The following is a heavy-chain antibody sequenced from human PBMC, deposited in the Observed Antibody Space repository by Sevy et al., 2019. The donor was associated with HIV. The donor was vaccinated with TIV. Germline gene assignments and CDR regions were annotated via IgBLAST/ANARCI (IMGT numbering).Heavy chain of an antibody. D-gene: IGHD6-13*01. J-gene: IGHJ5*02. CDR3: ARDRGLRLYSSSWYGWFDP. Sequence: SQTLSLTCAISGDSVSSNSAAWNWIRQSPSRGLEWLGRTYYRSKWYNDYAVSVKSRITINPDTSKNQFSLQLNSVTPEDTAVHYCARDRGLRLYSSSWYGWFDPWGQGTLVTVSS. V-gene: IGHV6-1*01. CDR2: TYYRSKWYN. CDR1: GDSVSSNSAA.